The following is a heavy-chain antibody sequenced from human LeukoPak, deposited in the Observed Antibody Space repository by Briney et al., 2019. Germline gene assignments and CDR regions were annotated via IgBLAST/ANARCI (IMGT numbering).Heavy chain of an antibody. Sequence: HPGGSLRLSCAASGFAFSFYAMSWLRQPPGKGLEWVSAISGSGGNTYYADSVKGRFTISRDNSKNTLYLQVNSLRAEDTAVYYCAKNSRWELPDYWGQGTLVTVSS. D-gene: IGHD1-26*01. J-gene: IGHJ4*02. CDR3: AKNSRWELPDY. CDR1: GFAFSFYA. CDR2: ISGSGGNT. V-gene: IGHV3-23*01.